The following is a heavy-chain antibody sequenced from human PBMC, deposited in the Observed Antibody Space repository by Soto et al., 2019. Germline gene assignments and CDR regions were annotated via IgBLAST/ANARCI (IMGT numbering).Heavy chain of an antibody. D-gene: IGHD4-17*01. Sequence: QVQLVQCGAEVKKPGSSVKVSCKASGGTFSSYAISWVRQAPGQGLEWMGGIIPIFGTANYAQKFQGRVTITADESTSTAYMELSSLRSEDTAVYYCARGTAEWEVTTSYFDYWGHGSLVTVSS. V-gene: IGHV1-69*01. J-gene: IGHJ4*01. CDR1: GGTFSSYA. CDR3: ARGTAEWEVTTSYFDY. CDR2: IIPIFGTA.